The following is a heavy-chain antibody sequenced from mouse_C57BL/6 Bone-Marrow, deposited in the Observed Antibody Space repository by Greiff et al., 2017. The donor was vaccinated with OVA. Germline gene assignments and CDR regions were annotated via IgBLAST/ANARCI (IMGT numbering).Heavy chain of an antibody. CDR3: VRGVLWAY. D-gene: IGHD1-1*02. CDR2: IRSKSNNYAT. V-gene: IGHV10-1*01. CDR1: GFSFNTYA. J-gene: IGHJ3*01. Sequence: DVKLQESGGGLVQPKGSLKLSCAASGFSFNTYAMNWVRQAPGKGLEWVARIRSKSNNYATYYADSVKDRFTISRDDSESMLYLQMNNLKTEDTAMYYCVRGVLWAYWGQGTLVTVSA.